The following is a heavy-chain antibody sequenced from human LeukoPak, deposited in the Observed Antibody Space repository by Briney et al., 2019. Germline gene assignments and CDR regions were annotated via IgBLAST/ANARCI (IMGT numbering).Heavy chain of an antibody. D-gene: IGHD2-15*01. CDR2: INHSGST. CDR3: ARCSSGGSCYSYQH. Sequence: SESLSLTCAVYGGSFSGYYWSWIRQPPGKGLEWLGEINHSGSTSYNPSLKSRVTISVDTSMNQFSLKLSSVTAADTAVYYCARCSSGGSCYSYQHWGQGTLVTVSS. J-gene: IGHJ4*02. CDR1: GGSFSGYY. V-gene: IGHV4-34*01.